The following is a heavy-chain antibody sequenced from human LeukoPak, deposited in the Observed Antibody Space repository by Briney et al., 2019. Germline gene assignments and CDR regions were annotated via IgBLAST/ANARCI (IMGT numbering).Heavy chain of an antibody. J-gene: IGHJ4*02. CDR3: ASRGWYGPFDY. D-gene: IGHD6-19*01. V-gene: IGHV3-23*01. CDR2: VSGSGGST. Sequence: GGSLRLSCAASGFTFSSYAMSWVRQAPGKGLEWVSAVSGSGGSTYYADSVKGRFTISRDNSKNTLYLQMNSLRAEDTAVYYCASRGWYGPFDYWGQGTLVTVSS. CDR1: GFTFSSYA.